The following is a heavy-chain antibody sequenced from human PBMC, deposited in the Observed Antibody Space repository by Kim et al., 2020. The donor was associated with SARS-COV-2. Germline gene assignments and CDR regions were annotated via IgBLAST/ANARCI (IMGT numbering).Heavy chain of an antibody. CDR1: GFTFSSYA. V-gene: IGHV3-23*01. CDR2: ISGSGGST. CDR3: AKTGAAKRDSTSCLFDY. J-gene: IGHJ4*02. Sequence: GGSLRLSCAASGFTFSSYAMSWVRQAPGKGLEWVSAISGSGGSTYYADSVKGRFTISRDNSKNTLYLQMNSLRAEDTAVYYCAKTGAAKRDSTSCLFDYWGQGTLVTVSS. D-gene: IGHD2-2*01.